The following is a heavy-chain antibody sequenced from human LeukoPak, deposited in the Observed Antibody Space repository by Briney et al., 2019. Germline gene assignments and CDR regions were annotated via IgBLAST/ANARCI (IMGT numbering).Heavy chain of an antibody. CDR3: ARDAGYSGYDRTYGMDV. Sequence: ASVKVSCKVSGYTLTELSMHWVRQAPGKGLEWMGGFDPEDGETIYAQKFQGRVTMTRDTSTSTVYMELSSLRSEDTAVYYCARDAGYSGYDRTYGMDVWGQGTTVTVSS. CDR1: GYTLTELS. V-gene: IGHV1-24*01. CDR2: FDPEDGET. J-gene: IGHJ6*02. D-gene: IGHD5-12*01.